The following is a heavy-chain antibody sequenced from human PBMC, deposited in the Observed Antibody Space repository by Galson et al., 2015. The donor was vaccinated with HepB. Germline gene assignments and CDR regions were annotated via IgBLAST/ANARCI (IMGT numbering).Heavy chain of an antibody. Sequence: SVKVSCKASGGTFSSYAISWVRQAPGQGLEWMGRIIPILGIANYAQKFQGRVTITADKSTSTAYMELSSLRSEDTAVYYCARGRSQYYMDVWGKGTTVTVSS. J-gene: IGHJ6*03. CDR2: IIPILGIA. CDR3: ARGRSQYYMDV. V-gene: IGHV1-69*04. CDR1: GGTFSSYA.